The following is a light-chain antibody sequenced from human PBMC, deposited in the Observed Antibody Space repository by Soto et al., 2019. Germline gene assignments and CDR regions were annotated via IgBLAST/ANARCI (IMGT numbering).Light chain of an antibody. V-gene: IGLV2-14*01. CDR3: SSYTSSNTLGV. CDR1: SSDVGTYNY. CDR2: QAS. Sequence: QSVLTQPASVSGSPGQSLTISCTGTSSDVGTYNYVSWYQHHPGKAPKLMTYQASNRPSGVSNRFSGSKSGNTAPLTISGLQAEDEADYYCSSYTSSNTLGVFGGGTKLTVL. J-gene: IGLJ2*01.